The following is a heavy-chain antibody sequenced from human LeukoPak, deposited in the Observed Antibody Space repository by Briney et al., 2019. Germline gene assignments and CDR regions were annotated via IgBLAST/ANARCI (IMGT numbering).Heavy chain of an antibody. CDR2: ISAYNGNT. V-gene: IGHV1-18*01. D-gene: IGHD3-22*01. CDR3: ARDIVGYYDSTGFGFDP. CDR1: GYTFTSYG. J-gene: IGHJ5*02. Sequence: ASAKVSCKASGYTFTSYGISWVRQAPGQGLEWMGLISAYNGNTNYAQKLQGRVTMTTDTSTSTAYMELRSLRSDDTSVYYCARDIVGYYDSTGFGFDPWGQGTLVTVSS.